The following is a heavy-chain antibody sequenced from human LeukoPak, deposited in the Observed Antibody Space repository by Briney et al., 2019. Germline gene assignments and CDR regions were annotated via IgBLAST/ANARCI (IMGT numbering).Heavy chain of an antibody. CDR1: GGSISTYH. D-gene: IGHD5-18*01. CDR3: ARDKQNSYGRYFDH. CDR2: MQSTGNS. V-gene: IGHV4-59*01. Sequence: NPSETLSLTCTVSGGSISTYHWNWIRKSPGKGLEWIGYMQSTGNSNYNPSLKSRVTMSVDMSRNQIVLNLSSVTAADTAVYFCARDKQNSYGRYFDHWGQGTLVTVSS. J-gene: IGHJ4*02.